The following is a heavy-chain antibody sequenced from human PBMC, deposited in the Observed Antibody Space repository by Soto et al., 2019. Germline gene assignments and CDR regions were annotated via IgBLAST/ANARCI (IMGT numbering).Heavy chain of an antibody. CDR1: GFTFSSYG. V-gene: IGHV3-33*01. Sequence: GESLRLSCAASGFTFSSYGMHWVRQAPGKGLEWVAVIWYDGSNKYYADSVKGRFTISGDNSKNTLYLQMNSLRAEDTAVYYCAREWGIAAAGHYYYYGMDVWGQGTTVTVSS. J-gene: IGHJ6*02. CDR2: IWYDGSNK. CDR3: AREWGIAAAGHYYYYGMDV. D-gene: IGHD6-13*01.